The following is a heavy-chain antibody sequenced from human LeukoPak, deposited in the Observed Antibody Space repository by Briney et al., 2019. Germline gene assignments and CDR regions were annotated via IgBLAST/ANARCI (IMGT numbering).Heavy chain of an antibody. CDR1: GFTVSSNY. D-gene: IGHD3-10*01. CDR3: ARDYGSGSYHAFDI. V-gene: IGHV3-53*01. CDR2: IYSGGST. J-gene: IGHJ3*02. Sequence: GGSLRFSCAASGFTVSSNYMSWVRQAPGKGLEWVSVIYSGGSTYYADSVKGRFTISRDNSKNTLYLQMNNLRAEDTAVYYCARDYGSGSYHAFDIWGQGTMVTVSS.